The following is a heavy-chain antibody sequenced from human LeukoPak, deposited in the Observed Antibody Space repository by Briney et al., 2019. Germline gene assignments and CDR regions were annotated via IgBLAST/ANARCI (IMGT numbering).Heavy chain of an antibody. CDR2: IYHSGST. Sequence: SGTLSLTCAVSGGSISSSNWWSWVRQPPGKGLERIGEIYHSGSTNYNPSLKSRVTISVDKSKNQFSLKLSSVTAADTAVYYCARGVEMRDIVVVVGRVLTVYYGMDVWGQGTTVTVSS. CDR3: ARGVEMRDIVVVVGRVLTVYYGMDV. D-gene: IGHD2-15*01. J-gene: IGHJ6*02. V-gene: IGHV4-4*02. CDR1: GGSISSSNW.